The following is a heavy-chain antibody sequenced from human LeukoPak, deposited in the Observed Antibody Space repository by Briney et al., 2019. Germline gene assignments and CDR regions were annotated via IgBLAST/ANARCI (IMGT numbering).Heavy chain of an antibody. CDR2: IYYSGNT. D-gene: IGHD1-26*01. Sequence: SQTLSLTCTVSGGSISSYYWSWIRQPPGKGLEWIGYIYYSGNTNYNPSLKSRVTISVDTSKNQFSLKLSSVTAADTAVYYCARDKWEPYFDYWGQGALVTVSS. J-gene: IGHJ4*02. V-gene: IGHV4-59*01. CDR3: ARDKWEPYFDY. CDR1: GGSISSYY.